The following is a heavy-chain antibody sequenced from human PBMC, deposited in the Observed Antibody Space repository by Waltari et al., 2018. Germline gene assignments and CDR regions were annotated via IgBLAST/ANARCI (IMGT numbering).Heavy chain of an antibody. CDR1: GYTFTGYY. J-gene: IGHJ4*02. CDR2: SSPQKGDT. V-gene: IGHV1-2*02. CDR3: ARKGGGDYIGY. D-gene: IGHD3-16*01. Sequence: QVQLEQSGAEVKKPGASVKVSCKASGYTFTGYYIHWLRQAPGQGLAWMGWSSPQKGDTGYAHTFQGPVNMTTDTAVNTVYMELSGLTSDDTAIYYCARKGGGDYIGYWGQGTLVPVSS.